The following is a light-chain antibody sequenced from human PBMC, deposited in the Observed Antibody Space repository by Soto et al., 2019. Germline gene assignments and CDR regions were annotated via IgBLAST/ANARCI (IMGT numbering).Light chain of an antibody. V-gene: IGKV1-5*03. CDR2: EAS. J-gene: IGKJ1*01. CDR3: QQSSDYPWT. Sequence: DIQMTQSLSTLSASVGDRVTITCRASQSINFYLAWYQQKPGKAPKLLIYEASNLESGVPSRFSGSGSGTEFTLTISSLQPDDFATYYCQQSSDYPWTFGQGTKVDIK. CDR1: QSINFY.